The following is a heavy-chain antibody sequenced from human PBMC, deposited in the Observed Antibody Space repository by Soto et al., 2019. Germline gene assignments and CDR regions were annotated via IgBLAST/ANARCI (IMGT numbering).Heavy chain of an antibody. CDR1: GFTLSMSA. J-gene: IGHJ3*01. Sequence: EVQLMESGGGLVQPGGSLRLSCASSGFTLSMSAVNWVRQAPGKGLEWVSYISDSGDRTYYADSVKGRFTISRDRSKTTVSLQMDSLRAEDTDVYYCAKDRGIIVKAGDGFDVWGQGTKLTVSS. CDR3: AKDRGIIVKAGDGFDV. CDR2: ISDSGDRT. D-gene: IGHD3-16*02. V-gene: IGHV3-23*01.